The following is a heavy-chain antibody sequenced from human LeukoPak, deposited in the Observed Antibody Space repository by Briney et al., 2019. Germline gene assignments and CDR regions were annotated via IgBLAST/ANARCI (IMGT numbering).Heavy chain of an antibody. Sequence: GGSLRLSCAASGFTFSNYWMSWVRQAPGKGLEWVASIKEDGSDKFYVASVKGRFTISRDNAKNSLYLQMNSLRAEDTAVYYCARGGAAAARKRGVDYWGQGTLVTVSS. CDR2: IKEDGSDK. CDR3: ARGGAAAARKRGVDY. CDR1: GFTFSNYW. D-gene: IGHD6-13*01. V-gene: IGHV3-7*01. J-gene: IGHJ4*02.